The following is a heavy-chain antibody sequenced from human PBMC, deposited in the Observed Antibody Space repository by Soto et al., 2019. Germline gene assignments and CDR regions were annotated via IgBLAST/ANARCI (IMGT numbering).Heavy chain of an antibody. CDR2: ISSNGRST. CDR3: ARDRCTNGVCYAPSDY. D-gene: IGHD2-8*01. V-gene: IGHV3-64*01. J-gene: IGHJ4*02. Sequence: PGGSLRLSCATSGFTFSTYAMHWVRQALGKGLEYVSAISSNGRSTYYANSVKGRFTISRDNSKNTLYLQMDSLRAEDMAVYYCARDRCTNGVCYAPSDYWGQGTLVTVSS. CDR1: GFTFSTYA.